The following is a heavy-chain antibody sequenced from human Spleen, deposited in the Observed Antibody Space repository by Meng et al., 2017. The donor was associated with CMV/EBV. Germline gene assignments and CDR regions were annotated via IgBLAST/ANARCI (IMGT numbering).Heavy chain of an antibody. CDR2: ISTSGSNT. V-gene: IGHV3-23*01. Sequence: SEFTFSNYAMGWVRQDAGKGLEWVSSISTSGSNTYYADSVKGRCTISRDNSKNTLYLQMDSLTAEDTALYYCAKDIRSSGSYGWFDPWGQGTLVTVSS. D-gene: IGHD3-16*01. CDR1: EFTFSNYA. J-gene: IGHJ5*02. CDR3: AKDIRSSGSYGWFDP.